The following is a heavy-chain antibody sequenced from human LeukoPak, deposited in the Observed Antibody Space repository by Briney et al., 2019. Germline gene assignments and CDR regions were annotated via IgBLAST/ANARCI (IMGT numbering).Heavy chain of an antibody. CDR2: IYSGGST. J-gene: IGHJ6*04. D-gene: IGHD3-10*01. CDR3: ARVGYYGSGSYYKDYYYYGMDV. V-gene: IGHV3-53*01. CDR1: GFTVSSNY. Sequence: GGSLRLSCAASGFTVSSNYMSWVRQAPGKGLEWVSVIYSGGSTYYADSVKGRFTISGDNSKNTLYLQMNSLRAEDTAVYYCARVGYYGSGSYYKDYYYYGMDVWGKGTTVTVSS.